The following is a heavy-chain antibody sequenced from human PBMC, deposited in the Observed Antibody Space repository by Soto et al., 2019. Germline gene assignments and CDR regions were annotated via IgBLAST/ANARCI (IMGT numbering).Heavy chain of an antibody. CDR1: GGSISSSSYY. CDR2: IYYSGST. Sequence: PSETLSLTCTVSGGSISSSSYYWGWIRPPPGKGLEWIGSIYYSGSTYYNPSLKSRVTISVDTSKNQFSLKLSSVTAADTAVYYCARGSSSSWTHYYYYMDVWGKGTTVTVSS. CDR3: ARGSSSSWTHYYYYMDV. J-gene: IGHJ6*03. V-gene: IGHV4-39*01. D-gene: IGHD6-13*01.